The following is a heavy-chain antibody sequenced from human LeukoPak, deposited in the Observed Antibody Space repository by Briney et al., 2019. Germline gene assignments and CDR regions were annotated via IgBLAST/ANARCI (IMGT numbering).Heavy chain of an antibody. V-gene: IGHV3-30*02. CDR2: IRYDGSNK. CDR1: GFTFSSYG. J-gene: IGHJ4*02. CDR3: ANVAPPRDYFDY. Sequence: GGSLRLSCAASGFTFSSYGMHWVRQAPGKGLEWVAFIRYDGSNKYYADSVKGRFTISRDNSKNTLYLQMNSLRAEDTAVYYCANVAPPRDYFDYWGQGTLVTVSS.